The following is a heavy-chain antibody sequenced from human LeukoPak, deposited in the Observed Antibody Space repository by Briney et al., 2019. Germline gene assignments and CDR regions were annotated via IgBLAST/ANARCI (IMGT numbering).Heavy chain of an antibody. CDR1: GYTITDYY. CDR2: IIPNTGGT. CDR3: AIGSPSYAQWHFDL. Sequence: ASVKVSCKASGYTITDYYLHWVRQAPGQGLEWMGWIIPNTGGTNYAQKFQDWVTMSSDTSISTAYMELSSLRSDDTAVYYCAIGSPSYAQWHFDLWGGGTLVSVSS. V-gene: IGHV1-2*04. D-gene: IGHD2/OR15-2a*01. J-gene: IGHJ2*01.